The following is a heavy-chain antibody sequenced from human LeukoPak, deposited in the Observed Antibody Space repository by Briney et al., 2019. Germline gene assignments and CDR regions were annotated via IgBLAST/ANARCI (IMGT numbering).Heavy chain of an antibody. V-gene: IGHV1-69*06. CDR3: ARMERPRIFNYYYYMDV. CDR2: IIPIFGTT. Sequence: SVKVSCRASGGTFSSYAISWVRQAPGQGLEWMGGIIPIFGTTNYAQKFQDRVTITADKSTSTAYMELSSLRSEDTAVYYCARMERPRIFNYYYYMDVWGKGTTVTVSS. J-gene: IGHJ6*03. D-gene: IGHD2-15*01. CDR1: GGTFSSYA.